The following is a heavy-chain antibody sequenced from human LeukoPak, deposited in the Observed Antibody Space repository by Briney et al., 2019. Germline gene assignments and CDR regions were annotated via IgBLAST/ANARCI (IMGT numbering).Heavy chain of an antibody. CDR1: GGSISSYY. J-gene: IGHJ6*03. Sequence: SETLSLTCTVSGGSISSYYWSWIRQPAGKGLEWIGRIYTSGSTNYNPSLKSRVTMSVDTSKNQFSPKLSSVTAADTAVYYCARDNTRPVQYYDFWSGYPLQDYYYMDVWGKGTTVTVSS. CDR3: ARDNTRPVQYYDFWSGYPLQDYYYMDV. CDR2: IYTSGST. V-gene: IGHV4-4*07. D-gene: IGHD3-3*01.